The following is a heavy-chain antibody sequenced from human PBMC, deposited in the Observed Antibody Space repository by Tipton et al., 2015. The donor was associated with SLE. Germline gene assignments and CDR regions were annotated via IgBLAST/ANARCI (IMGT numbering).Heavy chain of an antibody. V-gene: IGHV4-39*07. CDR1: GGSISSSSYY. J-gene: IGHJ4*02. CDR3: ARGRRSIAARRGPAFDY. CDR2: ISYSGST. Sequence: TLSLTCTVSGGSISSSSYYWGWIRQPPGKGLEWIGSISYSGSTYYNPSLKSRVTISVDTSKNQFSLKLSSVTAADTAVYYCARGRRSIAARRGPAFDYWGQGTLVTVSS. D-gene: IGHD6-6*01.